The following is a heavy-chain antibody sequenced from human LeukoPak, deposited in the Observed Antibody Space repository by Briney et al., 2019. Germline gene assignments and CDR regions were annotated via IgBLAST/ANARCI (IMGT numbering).Heavy chain of an antibody. CDR2: ISWNSGRT. V-gene: IGHV3-74*01. CDR1: GFTFSTYG. Sequence: GGSLRLSCEASGFTFSTYGMHWVRQAPGKGLEWVSGISWNSGRTGYADSVKGRFTISRDNAKNTLYLQMNSLRAEDTAVYYCARALEGAPVDYWGQGTLVTVSS. J-gene: IGHJ4*02. CDR3: ARALEGAPVDY. D-gene: IGHD1-26*01.